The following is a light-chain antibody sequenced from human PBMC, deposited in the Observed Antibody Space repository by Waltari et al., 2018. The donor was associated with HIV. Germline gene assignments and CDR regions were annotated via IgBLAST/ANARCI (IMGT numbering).Light chain of an antibody. CDR1: QDITNR. V-gene: IGKV1-33*01. CDR3: QQCHTLPLT. J-gene: IGKJ4*01. Sequence: DIQMTQSPSSLSASAGDRPTITCQASQDITNRLNWYQQKPGRAPKLLIYDASTLETGVPSRFSGSGSGTDFTFTIDSLQPEDVATYYCQQCHTLPLTFGGGTKIEI. CDR2: DAS.